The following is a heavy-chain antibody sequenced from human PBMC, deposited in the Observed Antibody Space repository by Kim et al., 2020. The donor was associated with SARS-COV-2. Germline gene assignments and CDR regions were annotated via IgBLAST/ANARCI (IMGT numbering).Heavy chain of an antibody. CDR2: ISSSGSTI. V-gene: IGHV3-11*01. CDR1: GFTFSDYY. J-gene: IGHJ1*01. D-gene: IGHD2-21*02. Sequence: GGSLRLSCAASGFTFSDYYMSWIRQAPGKGLEWVSYISSSGSTIYYADSVEGRFTISRDKAKNSLYLQMNSLRAEDTAVYYCARDSGGETYCGGDCYSGYFQHWGQGTLVTVSS. CDR3: ARDSGGETYCGGDCYSGYFQH.